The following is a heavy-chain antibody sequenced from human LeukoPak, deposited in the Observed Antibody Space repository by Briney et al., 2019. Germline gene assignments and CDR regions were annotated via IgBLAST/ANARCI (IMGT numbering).Heavy chain of an antibody. Sequence: ASVKVSCKASGGTFSSYAISWVRQAPGQGLECMGGIIPIFGTANYAQKFQGRVTITADESTSTAYMELSSLRSEDTAVYYCARDRYYYDSSGYYLPTRIDYWGQGTLVTVSS. D-gene: IGHD3-22*01. CDR2: IIPIFGTA. CDR1: GGTFSSYA. CDR3: ARDRYYYDSSGYYLPTRIDY. V-gene: IGHV1-69*13. J-gene: IGHJ4*02.